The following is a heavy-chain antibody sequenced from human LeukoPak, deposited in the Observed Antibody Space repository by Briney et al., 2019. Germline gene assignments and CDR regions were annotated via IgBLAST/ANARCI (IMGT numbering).Heavy chain of an antibody. V-gene: IGHV4-4*07. CDR1: GGSISSYY. D-gene: IGHD6-13*01. J-gene: IGHJ5*02. CDR3: ARGVAAAGTEVHWFDP. Sequence: SETLSLTCTVSGGSISSYYWSWIRQPAGKGLEWIGRIYTSGSTNYNPSLKSRVTMSVDTSKNQFSLKLSSVTAADTAVYYCARGVAAAGTEVHWFDPWGQGTLVTVSS. CDR2: IYTSGST.